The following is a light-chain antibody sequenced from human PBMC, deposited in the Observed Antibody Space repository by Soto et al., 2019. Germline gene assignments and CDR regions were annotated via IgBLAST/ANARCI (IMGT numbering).Light chain of an antibody. J-gene: IGKJ1*01. V-gene: IGKV1-5*01. CDR2: DAS. Sequence: DIQMTQSPSTLAASIGDRVNITCRASQNIHTWLAWYQQRPGKAPKLLIYDASTLESGVPSRFRRGGSGTEFSLAVSRLQPDDFATYSCQQYDTDWTFGLGTKVEIK. CDR3: QQYDTDWT. CDR1: QNIHTW.